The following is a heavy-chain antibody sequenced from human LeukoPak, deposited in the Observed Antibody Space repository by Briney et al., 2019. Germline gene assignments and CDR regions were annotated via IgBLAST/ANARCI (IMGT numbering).Heavy chain of an antibody. D-gene: IGHD3-10*01. CDR3: AKGFYGSRYWYFDR. Sequence: GGSLRLSCAASGFTFSSYGIHWVRQAPGKGLEWVAFIRNDGSNKYYADSVKGRFTISRDNSRNTLYLQMNSLRAEDTAVYYCAKGFYGSRYWYFDRWGRGTPVTVSS. CDR2: IRNDGSNK. CDR1: GFTFSSYG. V-gene: IGHV3-30*02. J-gene: IGHJ2*01.